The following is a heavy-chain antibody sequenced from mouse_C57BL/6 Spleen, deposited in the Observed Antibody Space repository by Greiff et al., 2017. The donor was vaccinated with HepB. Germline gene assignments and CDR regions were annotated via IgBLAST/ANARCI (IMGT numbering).Heavy chain of an antibody. V-gene: IGHV1-81*01. CDR2: IYPRSGNT. D-gene: IGHD1-1*01. J-gene: IGHJ2*01. Sequence: QVQLQQSGAELARPGASVKLSCKASGYTFTSYGISWVKQRTGQGLEWIGEIYPRSGNTYYNEKFKGKATLTADKSSSTAYMELRSLTSEDSAVYFCARDGITTVVAHYFDYGGQGTTLTVSS. CDR1: GYTFTSYG. CDR3: ARDGITTVVAHYFDY.